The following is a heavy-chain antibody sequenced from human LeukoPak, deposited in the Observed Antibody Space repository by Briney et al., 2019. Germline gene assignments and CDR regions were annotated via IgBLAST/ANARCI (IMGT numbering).Heavy chain of an antibody. D-gene: IGHD6-13*01. V-gene: IGHV4-4*07. CDR1: GGSISSYY. J-gene: IGHJ4*02. Sequence: SETLSLTCTVSGGSISSYYWSWVRQPAGKGLEWIGPIYTSGSTNYNPSLKSRVNMSVDTTNNKYSLKQSSVTAADTAVYYCARDSLAIAAAGSGFDYWGQGTLVTVSS. CDR2: IYTSGST. CDR3: ARDSLAIAAAGSGFDY.